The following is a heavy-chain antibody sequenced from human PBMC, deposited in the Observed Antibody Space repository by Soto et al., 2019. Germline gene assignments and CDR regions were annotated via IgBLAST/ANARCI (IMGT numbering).Heavy chain of an antibody. J-gene: IGHJ6*02. CDR3: ARDGQNQSPYAMDV. V-gene: IGHV3-11*06. CDR1: GFSFSDSY. Sequence: PVGSLRLSCAASGFSFSDSYMSWVRQAPGKGLEWVAYISGSSGYTGYADSVKGRFTISRDNSKNTVYLQMNSLRAEDMAVYYCARDGQNQSPYAMDVWGQGTTVTVSS. CDR2: ISGSSGYT.